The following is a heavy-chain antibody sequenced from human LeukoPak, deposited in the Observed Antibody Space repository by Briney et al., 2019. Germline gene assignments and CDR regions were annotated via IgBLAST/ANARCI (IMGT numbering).Heavy chain of an antibody. CDR3: ARLSYESNGYLDY. CDR1: GGSISSSVHH. D-gene: IGHD3-22*01. V-gene: IGHV4-39*01. CDR2: IYYSGST. J-gene: IGHJ4*02. Sequence: PSETLSLTCSVSGGSISSSVHHWGWIRQPPGKGLEWIGTIYYSGSTYYNPSLKSRVTISVDTSKNQFSLRLSSVTAADTAVYYCARLSYESNGYLDYWGQGTLVTVSS.